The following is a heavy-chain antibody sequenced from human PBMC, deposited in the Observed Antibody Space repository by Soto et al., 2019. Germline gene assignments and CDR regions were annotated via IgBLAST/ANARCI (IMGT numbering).Heavy chain of an antibody. V-gene: IGHV4-34*01. CDR2: INHSGST. CDR3: ASRIGWNYYYGMDV. Sequence: PSETLSLTCAVYGGSFSGYYWSWIRQPPGKGLEWIGEINHSGSTNYNPSLKSRVTISVDTSKNQFSLKLSSVTAADTAVYYCASRIGWNYYYGMDVWGQGTTVTV. D-gene: IGHD6-19*01. CDR1: GGSFSGYY. J-gene: IGHJ6*02.